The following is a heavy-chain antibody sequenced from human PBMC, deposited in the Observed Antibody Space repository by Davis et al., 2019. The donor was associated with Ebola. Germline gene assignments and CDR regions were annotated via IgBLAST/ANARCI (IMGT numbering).Heavy chain of an antibody. J-gene: IGHJ6*02. CDR3: ARAILGGFVEHYGMDV. V-gene: IGHV1-18*01. CDR1: GYTFTSYA. Sequence: AASVKVSCKASGYTFTSYAMTWVRQAPGQGLEWKGWISAYNGNTKYVQRIQDRVTMTTDTSTSTAYMELTSLRSDDTAVYYCARAILGGFVEHYGMDVWGQGTTVTVSS. D-gene: IGHD3-10*01. CDR2: ISAYNGNT.